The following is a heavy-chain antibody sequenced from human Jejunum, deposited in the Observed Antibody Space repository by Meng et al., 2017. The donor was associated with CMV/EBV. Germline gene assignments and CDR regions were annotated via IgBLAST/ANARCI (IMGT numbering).Heavy chain of an antibody. CDR1: GFTFGNYW. Sequence: SCVASGFTFGNYWMHWVRQAPGKGLVWVSHINNDGSTTTYADSVKGRFTIPRDNAKNTLYLQMNSLGVEDTAVYYCARGAGGFDQWGQGALVTVSS. CDR3: ARGAGGFDQ. V-gene: IGHV3-74*03. CDR2: INNDGSTT. J-gene: IGHJ4*02. D-gene: IGHD3-10*01.